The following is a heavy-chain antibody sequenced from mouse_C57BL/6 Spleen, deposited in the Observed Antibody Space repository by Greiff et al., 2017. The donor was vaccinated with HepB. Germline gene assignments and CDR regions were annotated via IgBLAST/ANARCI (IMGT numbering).Heavy chain of an antibody. CDR2: IDPETGGT. V-gene: IGHV1-15*01. D-gene: IGHD2-13*01. CDR1: GYTFTDYE. Sequence: QVHVKQSGAELVRPGASVTLSCKASGYTFTDYEMHWVKQTPVHGLEWIGAIDPETGGTAYNQKFKGKAILTADKSSSTAYMELRSLTSEDSAVYYCTRGGIYYGVMDDWGQGTSVTVSS. J-gene: IGHJ4*01. CDR3: TRGGIYYGVMDD.